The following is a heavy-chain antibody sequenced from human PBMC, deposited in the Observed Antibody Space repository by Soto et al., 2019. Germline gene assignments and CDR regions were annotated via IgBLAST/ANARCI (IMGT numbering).Heavy chain of an antibody. CDR3: ARVPDEYCSGGSCYSRDY. Sequence: QVQLVQSGAEVKKPGASVKVSCKASGYTFTSYGISWVRQAPGQGLEWMGWISAYNGNTNYAQKLQGRVTMTTDTSTSTAYMELRCLRSDDTAVYYCARVPDEYCSGGSCYSRDYWGQGTLVTVSS. CDR1: GYTFTSYG. D-gene: IGHD2-15*01. J-gene: IGHJ4*02. V-gene: IGHV1-18*01. CDR2: ISAYNGNT.